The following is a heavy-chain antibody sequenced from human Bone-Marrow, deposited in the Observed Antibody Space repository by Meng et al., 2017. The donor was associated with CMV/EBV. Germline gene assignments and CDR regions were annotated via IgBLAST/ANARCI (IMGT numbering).Heavy chain of an antibody. CDR1: GFTFNTYG. J-gene: IGHJ6*02. Sequence: GESLKISCAASGFTFNTYGMHWVRQAPGKGLEWVAFIQHDGNNKYYVGSVKGRFTISRDNSKSTVSLQMNSLRAEDTAVYYCVKDQVPVGGYYFYGMDVWGQGTTVTVSS. D-gene: IGHD6-13*01. V-gene: IGHV3-30*02. CDR3: VKDQVPVGGYYFYGMDV. CDR2: IQHDGNNK.